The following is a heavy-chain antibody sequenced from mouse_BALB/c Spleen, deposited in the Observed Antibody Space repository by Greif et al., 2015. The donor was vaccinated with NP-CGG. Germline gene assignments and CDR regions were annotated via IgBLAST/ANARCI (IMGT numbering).Heavy chain of an antibody. Sequence: QVQLQQSGAELVRPGVSVKISCKGSGYTFTDYAMHWVKRSHAKSLEWIGVISTYYGDASYNQKFKGKATMTVDKSSSTAYMELARLTSEDSAIYYCARDYRSYYYAMDYGGQGTSVTVSS. CDR2: ISTYYGDA. CDR3: ARDYRSYYYAMDY. V-gene: IGHV1S137*01. D-gene: IGHD2-14*01. J-gene: IGHJ4*01. CDR1: GYTFTDYA.